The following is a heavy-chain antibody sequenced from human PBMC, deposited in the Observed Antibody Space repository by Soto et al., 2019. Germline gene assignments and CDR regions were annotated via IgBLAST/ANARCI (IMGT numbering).Heavy chain of an antibody. Sequence: SETLSLTCAVSGGSMTSSDWWTWVRQPPGMGLEWIGEMSLSGSTHHNPSLTSRVSISLDMSKNQFSLNLRSVTAADTAGYFCAGRQPVGGPFWGQG. CDR2: MSLSGST. J-gene: IGHJ4*02. CDR1: GGSMTSSDW. V-gene: IGHV4-4*02. D-gene: IGHD1-26*01. CDR3: AGRQPVGGPF.